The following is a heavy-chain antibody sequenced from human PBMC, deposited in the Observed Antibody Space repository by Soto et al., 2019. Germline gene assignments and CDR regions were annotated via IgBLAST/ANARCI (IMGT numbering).Heavy chain of an antibody. CDR2: ISGSGAGA. CDR3: ATAALTVAGNNFDS. CDR1: GFTFTTYA. Sequence: LLESGGGLVQPGGSLRLSCAASGFTFTTYAMGWVRQAPGKGLEWVSSISGSGAGAFYEDSVKGRFTISRDNAKKMVYLQMNGLRADDTALYYCATAALTVAGNNFDSWGQGTLVTVSS. J-gene: IGHJ4*02. D-gene: IGHD6-19*01. V-gene: IGHV3-23*01.